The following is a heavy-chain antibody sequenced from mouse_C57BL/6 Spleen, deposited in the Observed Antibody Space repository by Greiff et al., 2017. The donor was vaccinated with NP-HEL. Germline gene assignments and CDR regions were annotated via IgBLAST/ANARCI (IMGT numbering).Heavy chain of an antibody. CDR1: GYTFTSYW. CDR3: ARSYYSHYFDY. J-gene: IGHJ2*01. D-gene: IGHD2-12*01. V-gene: IGHV1-50*01. CDR2: IDPSDSYT. Sequence: VQLQQPGAELVKPGASVKLSCKASGYTFTSYWMQWVKQRPGQGLEWIGEIDPSDSYTNYNQKFKGKATLTVDTSSSAAYMQLSSLTSEDSAVYYCARSYYSHYFDYWGQGTTLTVSS.